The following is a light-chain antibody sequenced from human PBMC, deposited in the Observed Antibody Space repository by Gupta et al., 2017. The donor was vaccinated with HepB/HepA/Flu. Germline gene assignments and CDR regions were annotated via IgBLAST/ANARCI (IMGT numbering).Light chain of an antibody. CDR1: KMGEKY. Sequence: SYKLTQPPSVSVAPGQTVTITCSGDKMGEKYATWYQQRAGQSPMLVIYQDKKRASGIPGRFSGSTSGNTATLTISGTQPMDEADYYCQAWDSYSVLFGGGTKLTVL. CDR2: QDK. CDR3: QAWDSYSVL. V-gene: IGLV3-1*01. J-gene: IGLJ2*01.